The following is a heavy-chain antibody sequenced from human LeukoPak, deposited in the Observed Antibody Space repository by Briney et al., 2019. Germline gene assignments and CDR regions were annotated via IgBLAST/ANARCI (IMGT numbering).Heavy chain of an antibody. D-gene: IGHD2-15*01. CDR3: ARDFCSGGSCYRWFDP. Sequence: GASVKVSCKASGGTFISYAISWVRQAPGQGLEWMGRIIPILGIANYAQKFQGRVTITADKSTSTAYIELSSLRSEDPAVYYCARDFCSGGSCYRWFDPWGQGTLVSVSS. CDR1: GGTFISYA. CDR2: IIPILGIA. V-gene: IGHV1-69*04. J-gene: IGHJ5*02.